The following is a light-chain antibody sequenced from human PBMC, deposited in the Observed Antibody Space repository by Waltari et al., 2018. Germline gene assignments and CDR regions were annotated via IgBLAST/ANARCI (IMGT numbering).Light chain of an antibody. CDR3: CSYANAKWV. CDR2: GVY. V-gene: IGLV2-11*01. J-gene: IGLJ3*02. Sequence: QSVLTQPRSVSESPGQSVAISCTGTSRDVGAYAYVSWYQQYPGKAPKVMIYGVYKRPSGVPVRFSGSKSGNTASLTISGLQAEDEADYYCCSYANAKWVFGGGTRLTVL. CDR1: SRDVGAYAY.